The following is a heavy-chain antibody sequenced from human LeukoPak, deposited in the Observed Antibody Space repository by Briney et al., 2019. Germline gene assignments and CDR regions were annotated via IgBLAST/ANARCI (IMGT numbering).Heavy chain of an antibody. CDR3: ARGGWYMTVALFDQ. J-gene: IGHJ4*02. D-gene: IGHD6-19*01. CDR2: TYYRTKWYS. CDR1: GDSVSRTNAA. Sequence: SQTLSLTCAISGDSVSRTNAAWNWIKQSPSRGLEWLGRTYYRTKWYSDSAISVRSRIIINPDTSKNQFSLQLNSVTPEDTAVYYCARGGWYMTVALFDQWGQGTPVTVSS. V-gene: IGHV6-1*01.